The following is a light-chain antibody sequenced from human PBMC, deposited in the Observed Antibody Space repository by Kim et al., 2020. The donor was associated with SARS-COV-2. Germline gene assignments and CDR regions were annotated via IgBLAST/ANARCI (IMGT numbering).Light chain of an antibody. J-gene: IGLJ2*01. Sequence: GERVTISCSGSSSNIGSNTVNWYQQVPGTAPKLLIYNNNQRPSGVPDRFSGSKSGTSASLAISGLQSEDEADYYCAAWDDSLNGVVFGGGTQLTVL. CDR3: AAWDDSLNGVV. CDR2: NNN. CDR1: SSNIGSNT. V-gene: IGLV1-44*01.